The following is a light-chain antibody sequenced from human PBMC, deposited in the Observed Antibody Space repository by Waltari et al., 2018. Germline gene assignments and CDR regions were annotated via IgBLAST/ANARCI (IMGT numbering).Light chain of an antibody. V-gene: IGLV1-36*01. J-gene: IGLJ3*02. CDR3: AAWDDTLNGWL. CDR1: DSNLGSKG. Sequence: QSVLTQPPSVSEAPRQRVTISCSGSDSNLGSKGVNWYQQLPGKAPKLVIYYDDLIPSGVSDRFSGSKSGTSASLAISGLQSEDEADYYCAAWDDTLNGWLFGGGTKLTVL. CDR2: YDD.